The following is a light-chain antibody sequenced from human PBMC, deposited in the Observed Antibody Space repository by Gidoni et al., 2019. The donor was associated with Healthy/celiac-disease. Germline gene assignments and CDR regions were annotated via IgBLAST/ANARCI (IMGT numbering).Light chain of an antibody. CDR3: QQANSFPLT. CDR1: QGSSSL. J-gene: IGKJ4*01. CDR2: AAS. Sequence: DIQMTQSPSSVSASVGDRVTITCRAGQGSSSLLAWYQQKPGKALKLLVYAASSLQRGVPSRSSCSGSGTDFTLTISSLQPEDFATYYCQQANSFPLTFGGGTKVEIK. V-gene: IGKV1D-12*01.